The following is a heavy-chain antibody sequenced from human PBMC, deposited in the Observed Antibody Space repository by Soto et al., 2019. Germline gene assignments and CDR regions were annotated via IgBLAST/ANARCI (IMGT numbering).Heavy chain of an antibody. Sequence: PGGSMRLSCAASGFTFSSYAMSWVRQAPGKGLEWVSGISESGSRRYYTDSVKGRFTISRDNSKNTLYLQMNSLRAEDTAVYYCAKDSPGSYSDYWGQGTLVTVSS. V-gene: IGHV3-23*01. D-gene: IGHD3-10*01. J-gene: IGHJ4*02. CDR2: ISESGSRR. CDR1: GFTFSSYA. CDR3: AKDSPGSYSDY.